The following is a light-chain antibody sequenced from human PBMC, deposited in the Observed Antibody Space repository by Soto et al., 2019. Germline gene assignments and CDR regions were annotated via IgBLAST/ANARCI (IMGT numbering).Light chain of an antibody. CDR1: NIVNKN. V-gene: IGLV3-9*01. J-gene: IGLJ2*01. CDR2: KDR. CDR3: QVWDSSTNAV. Sequence: SYELIQPLSVSVALGQTARIPCGGNNIVNKNVHWYQQKPGQAPVLVIYKDRMRPSGIFERFSGSNSGNTATLTISGPQVGDEADYYCQVWDSSTNAVFGGGTKLTVL.